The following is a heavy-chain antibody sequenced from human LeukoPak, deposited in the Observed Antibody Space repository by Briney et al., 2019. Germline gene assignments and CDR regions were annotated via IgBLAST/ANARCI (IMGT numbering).Heavy chain of an antibody. V-gene: IGHV3-7*01. Sequence: GGSLRLSCVVSGFTFNTYLMSWVRQAPGKGLEWVGNIEENGRGKWYVDSVKGRFTMSRDNAKNSFYLEMNSLRAEDTAVYYCARDRGDGYNYRSPFDYWGQGTLVTVSS. CDR3: ARDRGDGYNYRSPFDY. CDR1: GFTFNTYL. D-gene: IGHD5-24*01. CDR2: IEENGRGK. J-gene: IGHJ4*02.